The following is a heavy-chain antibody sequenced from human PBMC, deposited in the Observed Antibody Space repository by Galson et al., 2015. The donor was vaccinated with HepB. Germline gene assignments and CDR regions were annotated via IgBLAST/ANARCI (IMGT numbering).Heavy chain of an antibody. CDR3: ARDRVVVVTALPYYYYYGMDV. V-gene: IGHV1-18*01. J-gene: IGHJ6*02. CDR1: GYTFTSYG. Sequence: SVKVSCKASGYTFTSYGISWVRQAPGQGLEWMGWISAYNGNTNYAQKLQGRVTMTTDTSTSTAYMELRSLRSDDTAVYYCARDRVVVVTALPYYYYYGMDVWGQGTTVTVSS. CDR2: ISAYNGNT. D-gene: IGHD2-21*02.